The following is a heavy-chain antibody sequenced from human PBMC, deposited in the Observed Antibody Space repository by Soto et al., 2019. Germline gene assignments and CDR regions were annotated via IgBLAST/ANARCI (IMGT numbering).Heavy chain of an antibody. D-gene: IGHD6-6*01. V-gene: IGHV3-48*02. CDR2: ISSSSSTI. CDR1: GFTFSSYS. J-gene: IGHJ1*01. CDR3: ASGQTPSIARYVLQH. Sequence: GGSLRLSCAASGFTFSSYSMNWVRQAPGKGLEWVSYISSSSSTIYYADSVKGRFTISRDNAKNSLYLQMNSLRDEDTAVYYCASGQTPSIARYVLQHWGQGTLVTVSS.